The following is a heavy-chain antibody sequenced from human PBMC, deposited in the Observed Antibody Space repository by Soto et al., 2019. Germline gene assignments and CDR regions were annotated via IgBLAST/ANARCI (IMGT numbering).Heavy chain of an antibody. Sequence: QVQLQQWGAGLLKPSETLSLTCAVYGGSFSGYYWSWIRQPPGKGLEWIGEINHSGSTNYNPSLKSRVTISVDTSKNQFSLKLSSVTAADTAVYYCARGVPAAVFFDYWGQGTLVTVSS. V-gene: IGHV4-34*01. CDR3: ARGVPAAVFFDY. CDR1: GGSFSGYY. J-gene: IGHJ4*02. CDR2: INHSGST. D-gene: IGHD2-2*01.